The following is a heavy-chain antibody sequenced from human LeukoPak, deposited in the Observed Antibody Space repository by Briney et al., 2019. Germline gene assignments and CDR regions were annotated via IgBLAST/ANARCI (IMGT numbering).Heavy chain of an antibody. CDR1: GFTFSSYA. Sequence: GGSLRLSCAASGFTFSSYAMSWVRQAPGKGLEWVSAISGSGGSTYYADSVKGRFTISRDNSKNTLYLQMNSLRAEDTAVYYCAKHRPYCSSTSCQDYYYYYMDVWGKGTTVTVSS. J-gene: IGHJ6*03. CDR3: AKHRPYCSSTSCQDYYYYYMDV. V-gene: IGHV3-23*01. D-gene: IGHD2-2*01. CDR2: ISGSGGST.